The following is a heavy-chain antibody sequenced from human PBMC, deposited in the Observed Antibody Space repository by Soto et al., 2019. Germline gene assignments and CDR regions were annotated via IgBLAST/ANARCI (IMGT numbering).Heavy chain of an antibody. CDR3: ARGPIVATARFDD. J-gene: IGHJ4*02. D-gene: IGHD5-12*01. CDR1: EFTFSNYW. V-gene: IGHV3-11*05. CDR2: INSGSIYT. Sequence: PGGSLRLSCAASEFTFSNYWMSWIRQAPGKGLEWVAYINSGSIYTNYADSVKGRFTISRDNAKNSMYLQMNSLRAEDTALYYCARGPIVATARFDDWGQGTPVTVSS.